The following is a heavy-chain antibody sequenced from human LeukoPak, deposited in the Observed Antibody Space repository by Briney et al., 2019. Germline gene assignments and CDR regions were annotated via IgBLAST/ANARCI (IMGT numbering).Heavy chain of an antibody. CDR2: FYQTGIS. J-gene: IGHJ4*02. Sequence: SETLSLTCAVSGDSIKSGGHSWSWLRQAPGRGLEWIGFFYQTGISSNNPSLGSRVTISIYTTKNHLSLKLTSVTAADTALYYCAACTSGSCYSGAPFDLWGQGALVTVSS. V-gene: IGHV4-30-2*01. CDR1: GDSIKSGGHS. D-gene: IGHD2-15*01. CDR3: AACTSGSCYSGAPFDL.